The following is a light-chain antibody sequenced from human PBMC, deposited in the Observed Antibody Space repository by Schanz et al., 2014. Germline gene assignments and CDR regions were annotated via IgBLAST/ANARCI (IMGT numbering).Light chain of an antibody. CDR3: SSYTPSSTTLDV. V-gene: IGLV2-14*01. J-gene: IGLJ1*01. CDR1: SSDVGAYNY. CDR2: DVS. Sequence: QSVLTQPASVSGSPGQSITISCTGTSSDVGAYNYVSWYQQPPGKAPKLIIYDVSNRPSGVSNRFSGSKSGNTASLTISGLQAEDEADYYCSSYTPSSTTLDVFGTGTKLTVL.